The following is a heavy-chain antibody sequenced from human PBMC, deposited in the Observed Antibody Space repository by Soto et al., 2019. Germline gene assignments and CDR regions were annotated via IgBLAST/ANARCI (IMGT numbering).Heavy chain of an antibody. CDR2: INHSGST. V-gene: IGHV4-34*01. CDR1: GGSFSGYY. J-gene: IGHJ5*02. Sequence: SETLSLTCAVYGGSFSGYYWSWIRQPPGKGLEWIGEINHSGSTNYNPSLKSRVTISVDTSKNQFSLKLSSVTAADTAVYYCARGQGYCTNGVCRLRAANWFDPWGQGTLVTVSS. CDR3: ARGQGYCTNGVCRLRAANWFDP. D-gene: IGHD2-8*01.